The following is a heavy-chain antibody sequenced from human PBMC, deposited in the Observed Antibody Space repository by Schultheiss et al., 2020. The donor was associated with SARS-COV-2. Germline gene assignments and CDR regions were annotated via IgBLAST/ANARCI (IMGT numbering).Heavy chain of an antibody. CDR3: ARDARYSSSSVFEDY. Sequence: GGSLRLSCAASGFTFSSYGMHWVRQAPGKGLEWVAVIWYDGSNKYYADSVKGRFTISRDNSKNTLYLQMNSLRAEDTAVYYCARDARYSSSSVFEDYWGQGTLVTVSS. D-gene: IGHD6-6*01. CDR2: IWYDGSNK. V-gene: IGHV3-33*01. CDR1: GFTFSSYG. J-gene: IGHJ4*02.